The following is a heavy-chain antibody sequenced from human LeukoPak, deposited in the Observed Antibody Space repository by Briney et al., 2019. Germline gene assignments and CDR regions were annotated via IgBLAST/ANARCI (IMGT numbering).Heavy chain of an antibody. CDR3: AREEAVGGTYYGLDV. V-gene: IGHV3-66*01. CDR1: GFTVSSNY. CDR2: IFGGSNT. J-gene: IGHJ6*02. D-gene: IGHD6-19*01. Sequence: GGSLRLSCAASGFTVSSNYMSWVRQAPGKGLEWVSVIFGGSNTYYAESVKGRFTITTDNSKNTVYLQMNSLRAEDTAVYYCAREEAVGGTYYGLDVWGQGTTVTVSS.